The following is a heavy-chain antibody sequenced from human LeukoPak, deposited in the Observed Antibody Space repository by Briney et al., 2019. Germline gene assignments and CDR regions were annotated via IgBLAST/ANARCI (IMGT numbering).Heavy chain of an antibody. J-gene: IGHJ4*02. D-gene: IGHD6-13*01. Sequence: GGSLRLSCAVSGFAFGSEAMSWVRQSPARGLEWVASISPGGGTTYYADYVKGRFTISRDNSKNSLFVQMNSLRAEDTAVYYCAREYSSSCLDYWGQGTLVTVSS. CDR1: GFAFGSEA. CDR3: AREYSSSCLDY. V-gene: IGHV3-23*01. CDR2: ISPGGGTT.